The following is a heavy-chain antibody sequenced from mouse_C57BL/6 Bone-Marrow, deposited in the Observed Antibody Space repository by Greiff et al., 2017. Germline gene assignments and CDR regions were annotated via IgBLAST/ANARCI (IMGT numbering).Heavy chain of an antibody. D-gene: IGHD2-4*01. V-gene: IGHV1-9*01. Sequence: VQLQQSGAELMKPGASVKLSCKATGYTFTGYWIEWVKQRPGHGLEWIGEILPGSGSTYYNAKFKGKATFTADTSSNTAYMQLSSLTTEDSAIYYCAREGIYYDYYYAMDYWGQGTSVTVSS. CDR2: ILPGSGST. CDR1: GYTFTGYW. J-gene: IGHJ4*01. CDR3: AREGIYYDYYYAMDY.